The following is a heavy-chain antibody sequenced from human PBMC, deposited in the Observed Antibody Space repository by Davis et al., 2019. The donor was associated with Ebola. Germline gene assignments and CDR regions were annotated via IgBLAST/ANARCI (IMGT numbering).Heavy chain of an antibody. J-gene: IGHJ6*02. CDR1: GGTFSSYA. D-gene: IGHD3-22*01. Sequence: SVKVSCKASGGTFSSYAISWVRQAPGQGLEWMGGIIPIFGTANYAQKFQGRVTITADKSTSTAYMELSSLRSDDTAVYYCARADYYDSMYYYYGMDVWGQRTTVTVSS. CDR2: IIPIFGTA. CDR3: ARADYYDSMYYYYGMDV. V-gene: IGHV1-69*06.